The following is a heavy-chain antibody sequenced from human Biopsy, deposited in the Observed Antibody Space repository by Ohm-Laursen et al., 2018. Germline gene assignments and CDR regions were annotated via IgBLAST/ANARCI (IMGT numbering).Heavy chain of an antibody. CDR3: ARRGSGGRSFDH. CDR1: GGSISSFY. J-gene: IGHJ4*02. D-gene: IGHD2-15*01. Sequence: TLSLTCAVSGGSISSFYWTWIRQPPGKGPEWIGDISDSGSTNYKPSLKSRVIISVGTSKNQFSLNLSSVTAADTAVYYCARRGSGGRSFDHWGQGTLVTVSS. CDR2: ISDSGST. V-gene: IGHV4-59*08.